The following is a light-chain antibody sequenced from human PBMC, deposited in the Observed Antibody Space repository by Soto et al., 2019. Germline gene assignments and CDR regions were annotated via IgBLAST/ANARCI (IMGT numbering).Light chain of an antibody. V-gene: IGKV1-12*01. CDR3: QQLKSYPLT. CDR2: ATS. J-gene: IGKJ4*01. CDR1: QGVGGW. Sequence: IQMTQSPSSVSASVGDRVTMTCRASQGVGGWLAWYQQKPGKVPKLLIYATSSLHSGVPSRFSGSGSETDFTLTISSLQPEDFATYYCQQLKSYPLTFGGGTKVDIK.